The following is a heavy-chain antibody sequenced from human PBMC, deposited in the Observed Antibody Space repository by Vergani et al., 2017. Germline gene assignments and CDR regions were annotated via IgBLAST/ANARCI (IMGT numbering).Heavy chain of an antibody. Sequence: EVHLVESGGGLVQPGRSLRLSCSGSGFTLGDYAMTWVRQAPGKGLEWVGFVRNKEDGGTPEHAASVKGRFTISRDDSKAIAYLQMNSLKTEDTAVYYCTRVRRDDSSGYYYYYGMDVWGQGTTVTVSS. CDR3: TRVRRDDSSGYYYYYGMDV. D-gene: IGHD3-22*01. CDR2: VRNKEDGGTP. V-gene: IGHV3-49*04. J-gene: IGHJ6*02. CDR1: GFTLGDYA.